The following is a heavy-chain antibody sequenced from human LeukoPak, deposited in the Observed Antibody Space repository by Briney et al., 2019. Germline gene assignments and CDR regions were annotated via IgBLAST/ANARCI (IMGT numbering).Heavy chain of an antibody. J-gene: IGHJ5*02. CDR2: INYSGST. CDR1: GGSFSGHY. V-gene: IGHV4-34*01. Sequence: SETLSLTCVVYGGSFSGHYWSWIRQPPGMGLEWIGEINYSGSTNYNPSLKSRVTISGDTSKNQFSLKLSSVTAADTAVYYCARGQYYDFLTVNYKNWFDPGGQETLVTVSS. CDR3: ARGQYYDFLTVNYKNWFDP. D-gene: IGHD3-9*01.